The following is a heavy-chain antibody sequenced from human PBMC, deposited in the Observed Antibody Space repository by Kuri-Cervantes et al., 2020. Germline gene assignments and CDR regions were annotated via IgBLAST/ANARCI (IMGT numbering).Heavy chain of an antibody. CDR1: GFTFSSYG. V-gene: IGHV3-33*08. CDR2: IWYDGGNK. CDR3: ARARSSSSWYYYYGMDV. Sequence: GESLKISCAASGFTFSSYGMHWVRQAPGKGLEWVAVIWYDGGNKYYADSVKGRFTISRDNSKNTLYLQMNSLRAEDTAVYYCARARSSSSWYYYYGMDVWGQGTTVTVSS. D-gene: IGHD6-13*01. J-gene: IGHJ6*02.